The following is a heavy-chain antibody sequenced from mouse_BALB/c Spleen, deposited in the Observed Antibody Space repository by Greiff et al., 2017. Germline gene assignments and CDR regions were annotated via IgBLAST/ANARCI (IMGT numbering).Heavy chain of an antibody. CDR3: ARGPYGSSYLDY. V-gene: IGHV1S81*02. J-gene: IGHJ2*01. Sequence: QVQLQQPGAELVKPGASVKLSCKASGYTFTSYWMHWVKQRPGQGLEWIGEINPSNGRTNYNEKFKSKATLTVDKSSSTAYMQLSSLTSEDSAVYYCARGPYGSSYLDYWGQGTTLTVSS. CDR1: GYTFTSYW. CDR2: INPSNGRT. D-gene: IGHD1-1*01.